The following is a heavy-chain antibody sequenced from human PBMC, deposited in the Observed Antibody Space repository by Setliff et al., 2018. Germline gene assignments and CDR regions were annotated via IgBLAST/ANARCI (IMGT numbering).Heavy chain of an antibody. V-gene: IGHV4-39*07. D-gene: IGHD2-15*01. CDR1: GGSISSSNYY. CDR3: ARILGYCSGGSCYVPY. Sequence: KASETLSLTCTVSGGSISSSNYYWGWIRQPPGKGLEWIGNIYYGGSAYYNPSLKSRVTISVDTSKNQFSLKLSSVTAADTAMYYCARILGYCSGGSCYVPYWGQGTLVTVSS. CDR2: IYYGGSA. J-gene: IGHJ4*02.